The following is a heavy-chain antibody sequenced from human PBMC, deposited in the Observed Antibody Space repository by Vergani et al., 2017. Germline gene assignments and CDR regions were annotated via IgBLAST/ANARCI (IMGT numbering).Heavy chain of an antibody. Sequence: QVQLVESGGGVVQPGRSLRLSCAASGFTFSSYGMHWVREVPGKGLGLVAVISQDGSNKYFADSVNGRFTISRDNSTNTLYLPMDSLRAEDTAVYYYAKALEVYYYYYGMDVWGQGTTVTVSS. V-gene: IGHV3-30*18. CDR3: AKALEVYYYYYGMDV. CDR2: ISQDGSNK. CDR1: GFTFSSYG. J-gene: IGHJ6*02.